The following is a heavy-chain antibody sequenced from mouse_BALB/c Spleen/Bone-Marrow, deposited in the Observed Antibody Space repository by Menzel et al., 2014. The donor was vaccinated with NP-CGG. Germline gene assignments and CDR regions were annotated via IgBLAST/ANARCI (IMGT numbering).Heavy chain of an antibody. CDR1: GYTFTSYS. V-gene: IGHV1-4*01. J-gene: IGHJ3*01. CDR2: INPSTGYT. Sequence: VQLQESGAELAKPGASVKMSCRASGYTFTSYSMHWVKQRPGQGLEWIGYINPSTGYTEYNQKFKDKATLTADKSSNXAYMQLSSLTSEDSAVYYCARGYCSIPVFAYWGQWTLVTVSP. D-gene: IGHD1-1*01. CDR3: ARGYCSIPVFAY.